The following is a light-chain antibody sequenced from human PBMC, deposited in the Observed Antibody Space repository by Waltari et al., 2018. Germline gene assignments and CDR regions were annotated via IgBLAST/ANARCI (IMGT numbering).Light chain of an antibody. V-gene: IGLV7-46*01. CDR1: AGPVPSLNY. CDR2: ETS. Sequence: QAVVTQEPPLTVSPGGPVTLTCASRAGPVPSLNYPCWFRPKPGQAPSTMICETSIKQSWTPARFSGSLLQGKAALTLSGAQPEDEAVYYCTLSWVFGGGTKLAVL. J-gene: IGLJ3*02. CDR3: TLSWV.